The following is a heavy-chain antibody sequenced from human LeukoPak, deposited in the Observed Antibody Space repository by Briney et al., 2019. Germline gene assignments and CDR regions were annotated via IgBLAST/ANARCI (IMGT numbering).Heavy chain of an antibody. CDR1: GFTFGDYA. V-gene: IGHV3-49*04. D-gene: IGHD3-3*01. Sequence: HPGGSLRLSCTASGFTFGDYAMSWVRQAPGKGLEWVGFIRSKAYGGTTEYAASVKGRFTISRGDSKSIAYLQMNSLKTEDTAVYYCTRAGRSYYYGMDVWGKGTTVTVSS. CDR3: TRAGRSYYYGMDV. CDR2: IRSKAYGGTT. J-gene: IGHJ6*04.